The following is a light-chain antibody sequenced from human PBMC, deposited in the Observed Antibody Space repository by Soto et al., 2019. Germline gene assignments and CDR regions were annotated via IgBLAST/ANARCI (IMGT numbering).Light chain of an antibody. CDR2: DND. J-gene: IGLJ2*01. Sequence: QSVVTQPPSVSAAPGQKGTMSCSGRTSNIGNNYVSWYQQLPGRATKLLIKDNDERPSGIADRISGSKSGTSATLVSTGLQTGDEAAYYCGTWDSSRSAVVFGGGTQLTVL. V-gene: IGLV1-51*01. CDR1: TSNIGNNY. CDR3: GTWDSSRSAVV.